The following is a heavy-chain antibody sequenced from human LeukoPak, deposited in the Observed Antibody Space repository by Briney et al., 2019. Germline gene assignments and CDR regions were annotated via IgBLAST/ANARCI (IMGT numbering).Heavy chain of an antibody. J-gene: IGHJ4*02. D-gene: IGHD4-17*01. CDR3: ARDKNVDYVLDY. CDR1: GFTVNSNY. Sequence: GGSLRLSCAASGFTVNSNYMSWVRQAPGKGLEWVSIIYSGGSTYYADSVKGRFTISRDNSKNTLYLQMNSLRAEDTAVYYCARDKNVDYVLDYWGQGTLVTVSS. V-gene: IGHV3-53*05. CDR2: IYSGGST.